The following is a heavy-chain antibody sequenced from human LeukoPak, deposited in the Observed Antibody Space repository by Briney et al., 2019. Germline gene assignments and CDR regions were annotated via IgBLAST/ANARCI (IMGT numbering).Heavy chain of an antibody. Sequence: GSLRLSCAASGFTFSSYSMSWVRQAPGKGLEWIGTIYYSGSTYYNPSLKSRVTISVDSSKNQFSLRLSSVTAADTAVYYCARESLTWLQSRTSWFDPWGQGTLVTVSS. CDR3: ARESLTWLQSRTSWFDP. CDR1: GFTFSSYS. J-gene: IGHJ5*02. CDR2: IYYSGST. V-gene: IGHV4-39*07. D-gene: IGHD5-24*01.